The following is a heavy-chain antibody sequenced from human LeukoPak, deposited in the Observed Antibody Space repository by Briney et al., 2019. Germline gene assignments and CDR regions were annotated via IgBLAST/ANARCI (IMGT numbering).Heavy chain of an antibody. CDR3: ARVVWLLSKANYYYYYMDV. D-gene: IGHD3-3*01. CDR1: GGTFSSYA. Sequence: GASVKVSCKASGGTFSSYAISWVRQAPGQGLEWMGGIIPIFGTANYAQKFQGRVTITTDESTSTAYMELSSLRSEDTAVYYCARVVWLLSKANYYYYYMDVWGKGTTVTVSS. J-gene: IGHJ6*03. V-gene: IGHV1-69*05. CDR2: IIPIFGTA.